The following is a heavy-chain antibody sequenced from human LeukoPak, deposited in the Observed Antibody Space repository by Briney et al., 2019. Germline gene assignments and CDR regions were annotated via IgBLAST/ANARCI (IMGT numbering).Heavy chain of an antibody. CDR1: GYIFTSYW. D-gene: IGHD1-26*01. J-gene: IGHJ4*02. CDR3: ARLDLPFAGSVSSD. V-gene: IGHV5-51*01. CDR2: IYPGDSDT. Sequence: GESLKISCKGSGYIFTSYWIGWVRQMPGKGLDWMGIIYPGDSDTRYSPSFQGQVTISADKSISTAYLQWSSLKASDTAMYFCARLDLPFAGSVSSDWGQGTVVTVSS.